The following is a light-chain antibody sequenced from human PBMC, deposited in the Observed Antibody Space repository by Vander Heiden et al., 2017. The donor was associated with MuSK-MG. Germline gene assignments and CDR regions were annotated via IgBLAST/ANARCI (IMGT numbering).Light chain of an antibody. CDR1: QSVSSN. J-gene: IGKJ4*01. CDR2: GAS. CDR3: QQVNNGHPLLT. V-gene: IGKV3-15*01. Sequence: EIVMTQSPATLSVSPGERATLSCRASQSVSSNLAWYQQKPGQAPRLLIYGASTRAKGITARFSGSGDGTEFTLTISSRQSEDFAVYYCQQVNNGHPLLTFGGGTKVEIK.